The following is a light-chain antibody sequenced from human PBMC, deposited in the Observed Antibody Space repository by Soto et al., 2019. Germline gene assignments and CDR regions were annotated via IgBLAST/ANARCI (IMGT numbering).Light chain of an antibody. J-gene: IGLJ1*01. V-gene: IGLV2-14*01. CDR1: TSDVGGYDY. Sequence: QSFLTQPASVSGSPGQSITISCTGTTSDVGGYDYVSWYQQHPGKGPKLLIYEARNRPSGVSNRFSGSKSGNTASLTISGLQTDDEADYYCTSYRTTTPYVFGTGTKV. CDR2: EAR. CDR3: TSYRTTTPYV.